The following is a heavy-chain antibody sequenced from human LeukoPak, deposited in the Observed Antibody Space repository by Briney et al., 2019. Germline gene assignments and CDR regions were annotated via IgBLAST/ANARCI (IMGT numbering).Heavy chain of an antibody. J-gene: IGHJ6*03. CDR1: GFTFSTYD. Sequence: GRSLRLSCAGSGFTFSTYDMHWVRQAPGKGLEWLAIMWYDGSIKYYADSAKGRFTISRDNSKNTVFLQMNSLRAEDTAVYYCARGRDGYNYYYYYYMDVWGKGTTVTVSS. CDR2: MWYDGSIK. CDR3: ARGRDGYNYYYYYYMDV. V-gene: IGHV3-33*02. D-gene: IGHD5-24*01.